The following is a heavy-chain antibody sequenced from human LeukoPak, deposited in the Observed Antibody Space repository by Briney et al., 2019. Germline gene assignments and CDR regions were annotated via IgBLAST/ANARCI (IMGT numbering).Heavy chain of an antibody. CDR3: ARDSRWLEVGWFDP. Sequence: PSQTLSLTCTVSGGSISSGSYYWSWIRQPAGKGLEWIGRIYTSGSTNYNPSLKSRVTISVDTSKNQFSLKLSSVTAADTAVYYCARDSRWLEVGWFDPWGQGTLVTVSS. CDR1: GGSISSGSYY. V-gene: IGHV4-61*02. J-gene: IGHJ5*02. D-gene: IGHD5-24*01. CDR2: IYTSGST.